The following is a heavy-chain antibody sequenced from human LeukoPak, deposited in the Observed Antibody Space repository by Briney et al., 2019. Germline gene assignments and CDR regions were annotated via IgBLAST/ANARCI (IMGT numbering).Heavy chain of an antibody. V-gene: IGHV3-15*01. CDR3: TTVFYGF. D-gene: IGHD2/OR15-2a*01. Sequence: GGSLRLSCAASGFTFSNAWMNWVRQAPGKGLEWVDRIKSKKDGGTTDYAAPVKGRFTISRDDSKNTLYLQVNTLKTEDTALYYCTTVFYGFWGQGTLVTVSS. J-gene: IGHJ4*02. CDR1: GFTFSNAW. CDR2: IKSKKDGGTT.